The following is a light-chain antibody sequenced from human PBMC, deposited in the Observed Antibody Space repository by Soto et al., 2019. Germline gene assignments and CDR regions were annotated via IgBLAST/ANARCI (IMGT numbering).Light chain of an antibody. Sequence: QSALTQPASVSGSPGQSITISCTGTSSDVGGYNYVSWYQQHPGKAPKLMIYEVSNRPSGVSNRFSGSKSGNTASLTISGLHAEDESDYYFSAYTSSSTLESVFGTGTKVT. J-gene: IGLJ1*01. CDR3: SAYTSSSTLESV. CDR2: EVS. V-gene: IGLV2-14*01. CDR1: SSDVGGYNY.